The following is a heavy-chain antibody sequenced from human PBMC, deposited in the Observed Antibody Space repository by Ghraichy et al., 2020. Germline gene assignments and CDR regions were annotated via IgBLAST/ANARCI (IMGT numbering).Heavy chain of an antibody. J-gene: IGHJ6*02. Sequence: GGSLRLSCAASGFTFSSYAMSWVRQAPGKGLEWVSAISGSGGSTYYADSVKGRFTISRDNSKNTLYLQMNSLRAEDTAVYYCAKSYSSSWYGGGENYYGMDVWGQGTTVTVSS. CDR1: GFTFSSYA. CDR2: ISGSGGST. V-gene: IGHV3-23*01. D-gene: IGHD6-13*01. CDR3: AKSYSSSWYGGGENYYGMDV.